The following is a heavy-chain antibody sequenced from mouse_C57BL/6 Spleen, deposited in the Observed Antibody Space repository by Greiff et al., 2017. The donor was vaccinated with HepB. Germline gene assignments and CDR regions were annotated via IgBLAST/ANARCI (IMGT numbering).Heavy chain of an antibody. D-gene: IGHD2-3*01. CDR3: ARDGNDGYSVFAY. Sequence: EVQLQQSGPELVKPGASVKMSCKASGYTFTDYNMHWVKQSHGKSLEWIGYINPNNGGTSYNQKFKGKATLTVNKSSSTAYMELRSLTSEDSAVYYCARDGNDGYSVFAYWGQGTLVTVSA. V-gene: IGHV1-22*01. CDR1: GYTFTDYN. CDR2: INPNNGGT. J-gene: IGHJ3*01.